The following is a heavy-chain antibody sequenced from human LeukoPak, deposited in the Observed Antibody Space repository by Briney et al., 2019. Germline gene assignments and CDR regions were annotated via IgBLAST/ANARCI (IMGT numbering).Heavy chain of an antibody. V-gene: IGHV2-70*11. D-gene: IGHD4-17*01. J-gene: IGHJ4*02. CDR2: IDWNDDK. CDR3: ARAFPTVTTFDY. CDR1: GFSLSTSGMC. Sequence: SGPTLVNPTQTLTLTCTFSGFSLSTSGMCVSWIRQPPGKALEWLARIDWNDDKYYNTSLKTRLTISKDTSKNQVVLTMTNMDPVDTATYYCARAFPTVTTFDYWGQGTLVTVSS.